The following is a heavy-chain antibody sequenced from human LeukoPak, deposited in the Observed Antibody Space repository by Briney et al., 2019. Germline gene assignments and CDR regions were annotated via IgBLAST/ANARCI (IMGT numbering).Heavy chain of an antibody. CDR3: ARDFRFHDDY. CDR1: GFTFSSYW. V-gene: IGHV3-7*01. Sequence: GGSLRLSCVAYGFTFSSYWVTWVRQAPGKGLEWVGNIKQDGSEKYYMDSVKGRFTISRDNAKNSVYLQMNSLRVEDTAVYYCARDFRFHDDYWGQGTLVTVSS. CDR2: IKQDGSEK. J-gene: IGHJ4*02.